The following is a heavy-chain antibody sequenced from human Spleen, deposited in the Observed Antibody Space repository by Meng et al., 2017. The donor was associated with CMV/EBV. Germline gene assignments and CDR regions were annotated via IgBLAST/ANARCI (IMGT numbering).Heavy chain of an antibody. D-gene: IGHD3-10*01. CDR2: IYYSGST. J-gene: IGHJ6*02. CDR1: GGSITNYY. CDR3: ARDSSVDYYYFGMDV. V-gene: IGHV4-59*01. Sequence: SETLSLTCTVSGGSITNYYWSWIRQPPGKGLEWIGYIYYSGSTKYNPSLKSRVTISADTPKSQFSLKLSSVTAADTAVYYCARDSSVDYYYFGMDVWGQGTSVTVSS.